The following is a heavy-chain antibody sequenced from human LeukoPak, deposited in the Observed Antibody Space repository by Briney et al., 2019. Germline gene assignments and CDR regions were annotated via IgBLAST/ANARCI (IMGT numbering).Heavy chain of an antibody. J-gene: IGHJ6*03. CDR1: KFTFHDYG. D-gene: IGHD3-10*01. V-gene: IGHV3-20*04. Sequence: GGSLRLSCAASKFTFHDYGMTWVRQAPGKGLEWVSGISWNGGSTGYADSVKGRFTISRGNAKNSLYLQMNNLRADDSALYYCARYRRGLGYMDVWGKGTTVTVSS. CDR2: ISWNGGST. CDR3: ARYRRGLGYMDV.